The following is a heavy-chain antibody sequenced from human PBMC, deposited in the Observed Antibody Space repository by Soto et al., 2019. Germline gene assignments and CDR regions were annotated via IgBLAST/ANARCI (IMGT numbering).Heavy chain of an antibody. CDR2: IYYSGST. CDR1: GGSISSCY. Sequence: PSETLSLTCTVSGGSISSCYWSWIRQPPGKGLEWIGYIYYSGSTNYNPSLKSRVTISVDTSKNQFSLKLSSVTAADTAVYYCAISGAYSSGWYGYYYYGMDCWAQGTTVTVSS. D-gene: IGHD6-19*01. J-gene: IGHJ6*02. CDR3: AISGAYSSGWYGYYYYGMDC. V-gene: IGHV4-59*01.